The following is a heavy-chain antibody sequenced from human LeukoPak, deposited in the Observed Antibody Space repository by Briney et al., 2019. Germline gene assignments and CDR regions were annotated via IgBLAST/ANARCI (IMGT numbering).Heavy chain of an antibody. CDR3: AKDYCGGDCYSGWYFDL. Sequence: GRSLRLSRAASRFTFDDYAMHWVRQAPGKGLEWVSGISYNSDTIAYADSVKGRFTISRDNAKNSLYLQMNSLRAEDPALYYCAKDYCGGDCYSGWYFDLWGRGTLVTVSS. CDR1: RFTFDDYA. J-gene: IGHJ2*01. V-gene: IGHV3-9*01. CDR2: ISYNSDTI. D-gene: IGHD2-21*02.